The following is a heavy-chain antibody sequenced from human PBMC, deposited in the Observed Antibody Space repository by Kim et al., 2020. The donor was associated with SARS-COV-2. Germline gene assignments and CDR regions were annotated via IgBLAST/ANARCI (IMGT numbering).Heavy chain of an antibody. CDR1: GYTFTSYD. Sequence: ASVKVSCKASGYTFTSYDINWVRQATAQVLQWMGWMNPNSGNTGYAQKFQGRVTMTRNTSISTAYMELSSLRPEDTAVHYCATEKVYKMLSLAAVVHYYY. D-gene: IGHD6-6*01. V-gene: IGHV1-8*01. CDR3: ATEKVYKMLSLAAVVHYYY. CDR2: MNPNSGNT. J-gene: IGHJ6*01.